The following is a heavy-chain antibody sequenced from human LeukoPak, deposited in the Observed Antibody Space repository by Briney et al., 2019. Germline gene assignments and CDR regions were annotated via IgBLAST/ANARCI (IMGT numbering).Heavy chain of an antibody. V-gene: IGHV1-18*01. CDR3: TRDAVSTVTAGGIDY. D-gene: IGHD2-21*02. CDR2: ISAYSGNT. Sequence: ASVKVSCKASGYTFTSYGISWVRQAPGQGLEWMAWISAYSGNTEYAENIQGRVTMTTDTSTSTAYMELRSLRSDDTAVYYWTRDAVSTVTAGGIDYWGQGTLVTVSS. J-gene: IGHJ4*02. CDR1: GYTFTSYG.